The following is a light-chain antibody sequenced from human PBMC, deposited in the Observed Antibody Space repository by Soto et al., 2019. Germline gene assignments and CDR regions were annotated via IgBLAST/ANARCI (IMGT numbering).Light chain of an antibody. CDR2: EVS. J-gene: IGLJ1*01. Sequence: QSVLTQPASVSGSPGQSMTISCTGTSSDVGSYNYVSWYQQHPGKAPKLMIYEVSDRPSGISSRFSGSKSGNTASLTISGLQTEDEADYYCSSYTSTSTLFGTGTKVTVL. CDR1: SSDVGSYNY. CDR3: SSYTSTSTL. V-gene: IGLV2-14*01.